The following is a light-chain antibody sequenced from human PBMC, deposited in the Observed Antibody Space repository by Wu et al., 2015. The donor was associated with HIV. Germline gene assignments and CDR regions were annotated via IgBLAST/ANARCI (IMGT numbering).Light chain of an antibody. CDR2: GAS. CDR1: QSVSSN. J-gene: IGKJ1*01. V-gene: IGKV3-15*01. Sequence: EIVLTQSPATLSLSPGERATLSCRASQSVSSNLAWYQQKPGQAPRLLIYGASTRATGIPARFSGSGSGTEFTLTISSLLSEDFAVYYCQHYDNWRLTFGQGTKVELK. CDR3: QHYDNWRLT.